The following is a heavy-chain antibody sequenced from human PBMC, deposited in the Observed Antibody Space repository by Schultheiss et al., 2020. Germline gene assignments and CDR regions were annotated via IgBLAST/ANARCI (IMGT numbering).Heavy chain of an antibody. J-gene: IGHJ2*01. Sequence: GGSLRLSCAASGFTFSSYGMHWVRQAPGKGLEWVSGISWNSGSIGYADSVKGRFTISRDNSKNTLYLQMNSLRAEDTAVYYCAREEFSTAMVANYWYFDLWGRGTLVTGSA. CDR1: GFTFSSYG. V-gene: IGHV3-NL1*01. CDR3: AREEFSTAMVANYWYFDL. D-gene: IGHD5-18*01. CDR2: ISWNSGSI.